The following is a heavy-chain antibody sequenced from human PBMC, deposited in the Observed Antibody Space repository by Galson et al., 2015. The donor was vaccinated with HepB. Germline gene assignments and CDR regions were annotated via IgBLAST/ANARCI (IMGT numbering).Heavy chain of an antibody. CDR1: GFTFSSYA. Sequence: SLRLSCAASGFTFSSYAMSWVRQAPGKGLEWVSGISGSGGRTYYADSVKGRFAISRDNSKNTLYLQMNSLRAEDTAVFYCAKDGVRWYDRDDAFDIWGQGTMVTVSS. J-gene: IGHJ3*02. V-gene: IGHV3-23*01. D-gene: IGHD3-22*01. CDR3: AKDGVRWYDRDDAFDI. CDR2: ISGSGGRT.